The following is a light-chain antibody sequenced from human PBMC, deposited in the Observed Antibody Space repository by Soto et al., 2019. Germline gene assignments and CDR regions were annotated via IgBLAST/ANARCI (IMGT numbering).Light chain of an antibody. Sequence: DIQMTQSPSSLSASVGDRVTITCQASQDIYNYLNWYQQKPGNAPKLLIYDASNLETGVPSRLSGSGSGTHITFTISSLQPEDIATYYCQQYDGLPTFGQGTRLEIK. CDR2: DAS. CDR1: QDIYNY. J-gene: IGKJ5*01. V-gene: IGKV1-33*01. CDR3: QQYDGLPT.